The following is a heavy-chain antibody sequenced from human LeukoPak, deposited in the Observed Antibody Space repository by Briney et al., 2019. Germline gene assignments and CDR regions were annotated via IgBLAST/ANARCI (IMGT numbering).Heavy chain of an antibody. CDR1: GFTFSSYW. Sequence: GGSLRLSCAASGFTFSSYWMSWVRQAPGKGLEWVANIKQDGSEKYYVDSVKGRFTISRDNAKNSLYLQMNSLRAEDTAVYYCAKGWFGDPFDPWGQGTLVTVSS. D-gene: IGHD3-10*01. J-gene: IGHJ5*02. V-gene: IGHV3-7*03. CDR2: IKQDGSEK. CDR3: AKGWFGDPFDP.